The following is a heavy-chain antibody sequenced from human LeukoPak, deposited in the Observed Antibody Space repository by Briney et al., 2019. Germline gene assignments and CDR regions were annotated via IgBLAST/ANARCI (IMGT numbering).Heavy chain of an antibody. CDR3: ARGTSDGATYFDY. J-gene: IGHJ4*02. D-gene: IGHD5-24*01. Sequence: SETLSLTCTVSNDSINDSYWTWIRQPPGKRLEWIGYISNSGTTKYNASLKSRVTISVDTSNSQISLRLRSVTAADTAVYYCARGTSDGATYFDYWGQGILVTVSS. CDR2: ISNSGTT. CDR1: NDSINDSY. V-gene: IGHV4-59*01.